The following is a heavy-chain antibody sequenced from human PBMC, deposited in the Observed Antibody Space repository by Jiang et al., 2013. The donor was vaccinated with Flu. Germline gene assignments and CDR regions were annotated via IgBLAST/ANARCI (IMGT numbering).Heavy chain of an antibody. V-gene: IGHV4-34*01. Sequence: TCAVYGGSFSGYYWSWIRQPPGKGLEWIGEINHSGSTNYNPSLKSRVTISVDTSKNQFSLKLSSVTAADTAVYYCARHTVTTRPFDYWGQGTLVTVSS. CDR2: INHSGST. CDR1: GGSFSGYY. CDR3: ARHTVTTRPFDY. D-gene: IGHD4-17*01. J-gene: IGHJ4*02.